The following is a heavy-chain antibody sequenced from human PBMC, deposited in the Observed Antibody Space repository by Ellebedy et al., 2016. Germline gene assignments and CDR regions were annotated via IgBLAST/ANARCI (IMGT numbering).Heavy chain of an antibody. CDR1: GGSISSYY. V-gene: IGHV4-59*01. Sequence: SETLSLXXTVSGGSISSYYWSWIRQPPGKGLEWIGYIYYSGSTNYNPSLKSRVTISVDTSKNQFSLKLSSVTAADTAVYYCARSQGPGGYFDPFDPWGQGTLVTVSS. CDR2: IYYSGST. D-gene: IGHD3-9*01. CDR3: ARSQGPGGYFDPFDP. J-gene: IGHJ5*02.